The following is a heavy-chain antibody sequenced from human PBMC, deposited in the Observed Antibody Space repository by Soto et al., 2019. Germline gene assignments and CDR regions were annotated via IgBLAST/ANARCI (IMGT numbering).Heavy chain of an antibody. Sequence: SETLSLTCTVSGGSISSYYWSWIRQPPGKGLDWIGYIYYSGSTSYNPSLKSRVTISVDTSKNQFSLKLSSVTAADTAVYYCARLWGWSGDFWGQGTLVTVS. CDR1: GGSISSYY. CDR2: IYYSGST. CDR3: ARLWGWSGDF. J-gene: IGHJ4*02. V-gene: IGHV4-59*08. D-gene: IGHD3-16*01.